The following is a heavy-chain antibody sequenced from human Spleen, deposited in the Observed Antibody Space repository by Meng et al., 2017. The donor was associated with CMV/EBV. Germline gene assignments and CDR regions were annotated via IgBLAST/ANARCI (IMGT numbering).Heavy chain of an antibody. CDR3: ATVAYCGGDCYRIHPLYDH. Sequence: ASVKVSCKVSGHTFNSYAITWVRQAPGQGLEWVGWISSYNTNTNYAQKLQGRVTLTTDTSTSIASMELRGLRSDDTAVYYCATVAYCGGDCYRIHPLYDHWGQGTLVTVSS. V-gene: IGHV1-18*01. J-gene: IGHJ5*02. D-gene: IGHD2-21*01. CDR1: GHTFNSYA. CDR2: ISSYNTNT.